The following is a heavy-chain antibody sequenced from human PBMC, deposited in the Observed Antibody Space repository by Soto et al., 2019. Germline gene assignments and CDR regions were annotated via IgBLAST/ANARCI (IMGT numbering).Heavy chain of an antibody. V-gene: IGHV3-30*18. D-gene: IGHD3-10*01. J-gene: IGHJ4*02. Sequence: QVQLVESGGGVVQPGRSLRLSCAASGFTFSSYGMHWVRQAPGKGLEWVAVISYDGSNKYYADSVKGRFTISRDNSKNTLYLQMNSLRAEDTAVYYCAKKLIWFGELSSPVDYWGQGTLVTVSS. CDR1: GFTFSSYG. CDR2: ISYDGSNK. CDR3: AKKLIWFGELSSPVDY.